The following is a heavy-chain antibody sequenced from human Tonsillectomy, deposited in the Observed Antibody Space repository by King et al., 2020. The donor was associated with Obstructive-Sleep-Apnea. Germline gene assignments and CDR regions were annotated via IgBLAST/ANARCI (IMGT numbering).Heavy chain of an antibody. Sequence: VQLQQWGAGLLKPSETLSLICAVFGGSFTDYFWSWIRQPPGKGLEWIGEINHSGSTNYNPSLKSRVTISLDTSNNQFSLRLSPVTAADTAVYYCARGSGAASVNWFDPWGQGALVTVSS. CDR1: GGSFTDYF. J-gene: IGHJ5*02. D-gene: IGHD6-13*01. CDR3: ARGSGAASVNWFDP. CDR2: INHSGST. V-gene: IGHV4-34*01.